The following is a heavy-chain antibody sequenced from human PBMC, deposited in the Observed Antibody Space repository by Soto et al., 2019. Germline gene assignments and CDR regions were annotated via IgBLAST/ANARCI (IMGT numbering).Heavy chain of an antibody. Sequence: GASVKVSCKASGYTFNIYGITWVRQAPGQGPEWMGWISTDNGKTKYAPKFQGRVTINKDSSTNTASLELRSLRSDDTAVYYCARGYFDFWSGYHPLDYRGQRAPVTVSP. V-gene: IGHV1-18*01. J-gene: IGHJ4*02. CDR3: ARGYFDFWSGYHPLDY. CDR2: ISTDNGKT. D-gene: IGHD3-3*01. CDR1: GYTFNIYG.